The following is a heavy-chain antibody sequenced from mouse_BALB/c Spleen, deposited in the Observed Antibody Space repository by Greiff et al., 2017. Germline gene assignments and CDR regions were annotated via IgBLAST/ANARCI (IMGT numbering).Heavy chain of an antibody. CDR3: AIDPDYGTPSYWYFDV. CDR1: GFNIKDTY. CDR2: IDPANGNT. Sequence: EVQLQQSGAELVKPGASVKLSCTASGFNIKDTYMHWVKQRPEQGLEWIGRIDPANGNTKYDPKFQGKATITADTSSNTAYLQLSSLTSEDTAVYYCAIDPDYGTPSYWYFDVWGAGTTVTVSS. J-gene: IGHJ1*01. D-gene: IGHD2-1*01. V-gene: IGHV14-3*02.